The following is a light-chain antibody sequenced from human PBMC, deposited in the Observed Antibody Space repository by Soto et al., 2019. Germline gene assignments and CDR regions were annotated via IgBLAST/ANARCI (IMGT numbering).Light chain of an antibody. CDR3: QQYDNWPYT. CDR1: QSFSSN. J-gene: IGKJ2*01. V-gene: IGKV3-15*01. Sequence: EIVMTQSPATLSVSPGERATLSCRASQSFSSNLAWYQLKPGQAPRLLIYRASTRATGIPARFSGSGSGTEFTLTISSLQSEDFAVYYCQQYDNWPYTFGQGIKLEIK. CDR2: RAS.